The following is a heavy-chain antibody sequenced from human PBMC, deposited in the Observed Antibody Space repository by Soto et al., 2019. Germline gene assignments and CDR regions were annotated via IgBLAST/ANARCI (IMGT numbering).Heavy chain of an antibody. CDR1: GGSISSFY. D-gene: IGHD3-3*01. Sequence: SETLSLTCTVSGGSISSFYWSWIRQPPGKGLEWNGYIYYSGSTNYNPSLKSRVTISVDTSKYQFSLKLSSVSAADTAVYYCARQVRFLEGLSYMDVWGKGTTVTVSS. J-gene: IGHJ6*03. CDR2: IYYSGST. CDR3: ARQVRFLEGLSYMDV. V-gene: IGHV4-59*08.